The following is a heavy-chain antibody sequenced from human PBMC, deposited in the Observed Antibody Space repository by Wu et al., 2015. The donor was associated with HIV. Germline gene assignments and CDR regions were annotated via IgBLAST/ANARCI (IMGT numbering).Heavy chain of an antibody. CDR2: ISVFNDNT. Sequence: QVQLVQSGAEVKKPGSSVKVSCKASGGTFSSYAISWVRQAPGQGLEWMGWISVFNDNTNYAQKFQDRVTMTTDTFRKTAYMELRSLRSDDTAVYFCAKTLAWNDYSFDYWGQGTLVNRLL. CDR3: AKTLAWNDYSFDY. V-gene: IGHV1-18*01. J-gene: IGHJ4*02. CDR1: GGTFSSYA. D-gene: IGHD1-1*01.